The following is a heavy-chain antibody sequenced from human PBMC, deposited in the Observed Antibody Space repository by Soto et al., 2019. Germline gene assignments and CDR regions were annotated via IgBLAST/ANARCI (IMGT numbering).Heavy chain of an antibody. Sequence: GGSLRLSCAASGFTFSSYWMSWVRQAPGKGLEWVANIKQDGSEKYYVDSVKGRFTISRDNAKNSLYLQMNSLRAEDTAVYYCARECYGGNSLYYYYDGMDVWGQGTTVTVSS. CDR2: IKQDGSEK. J-gene: IGHJ6*02. CDR3: ARECYGGNSLYYYYDGMDV. V-gene: IGHV3-7*01. D-gene: IGHD4-17*01. CDR1: GFTFSSYW.